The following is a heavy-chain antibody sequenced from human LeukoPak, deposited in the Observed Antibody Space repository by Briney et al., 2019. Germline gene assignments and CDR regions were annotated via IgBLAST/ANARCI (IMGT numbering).Heavy chain of an antibody. CDR2: IRSKAYGGTT. V-gene: IGHV3-49*04. Sequence: GGSLRLSCTTSGFTFGDYGMSWVRQAPGKGLEWVGFIRSKAYGGTTENAASVKGRFTISRDDSKSIAYLQMNSLKTEDTAVYYCTGSFGELTFFDYWGRGTLVTVSS. CDR1: GFTFGDYG. D-gene: IGHD3-10*01. J-gene: IGHJ4*02. CDR3: TGSFGELTFFDY.